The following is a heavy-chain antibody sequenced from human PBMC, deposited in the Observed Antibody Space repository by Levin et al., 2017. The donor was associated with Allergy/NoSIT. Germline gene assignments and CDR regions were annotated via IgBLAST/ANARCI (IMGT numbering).Heavy chain of an antibody. CDR2: ISYDGSNK. CDR1: GFTFSSYG. J-gene: IGHJ2*01. CDR3: AKDRRLDYGGNAPVGYFDL. D-gene: IGHD4-23*01. Sequence: GASVKVSCAASGFTFSSYGMHWVRQAPGKGLEWVAVISYDGSNKYYADSVKGRFTISRDNSKNTLYLQMNSLRAEDTAVYYCAKDRRLDYGGNAPVGYFDLWGRGTLVTVSS. V-gene: IGHV3-30*18.